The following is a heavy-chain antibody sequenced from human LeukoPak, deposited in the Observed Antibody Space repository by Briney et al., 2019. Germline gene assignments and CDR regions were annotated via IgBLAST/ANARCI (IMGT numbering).Heavy chain of an antibody. J-gene: IGHJ4*02. CDR2: IYYSGST. V-gene: IGHV4-59*01. Sequence: KSSGTLSLTCTVSGGSISSYYWSWIRQPPGKGLEWIGYIYYSGSTNYNPSLKSRVTISVDTSKNQFSLKLSSVTAADTAVYYCARSDGRTDEFDYWGQGTLVTVSS. D-gene: IGHD5-24*01. CDR3: ARSDGRTDEFDY. CDR1: GGSISSYY.